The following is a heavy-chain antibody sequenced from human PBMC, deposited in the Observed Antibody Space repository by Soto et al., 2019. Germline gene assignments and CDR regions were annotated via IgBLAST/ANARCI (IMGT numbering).Heavy chain of an antibody. CDR1: GGSISSGGYY. V-gene: IGHV4-31*03. CDR2: IYYSGST. D-gene: IGHD5-18*01. J-gene: IGHJ5*02. CDR3: ARDSGYSYGYVWSDL. Sequence: SETLSLTCTVSGGSISSGGYYWSWIRQHPGKGLEWIGYIYYSGSTYYNPSLKSRVTISVDTSKNQFSLKLSSVTAADTAVYYCARDSGYSYGYVWSDLWGQGTLVTVSS.